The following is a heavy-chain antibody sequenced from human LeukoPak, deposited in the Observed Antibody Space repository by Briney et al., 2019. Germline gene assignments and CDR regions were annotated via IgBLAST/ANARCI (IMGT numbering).Heavy chain of an antibody. V-gene: IGHV4-34*01. Sequence: SETLSLTCAVYGGSFSGYYWSWIRQPPGKGLEWIGEINHSGSTNYNPSLKSRVTISVDTSKNQFSLKLSSVTAADTAVYYCARSRRGYSYGHWFDPWGQGTLVTVSS. CDR2: INHSGST. J-gene: IGHJ5*02. D-gene: IGHD5-18*01. CDR3: ARSRRGYSYGHWFDP. CDR1: GGSFSGYY.